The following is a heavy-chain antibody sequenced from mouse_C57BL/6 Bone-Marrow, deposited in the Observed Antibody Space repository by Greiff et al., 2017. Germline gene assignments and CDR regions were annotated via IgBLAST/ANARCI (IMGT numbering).Heavy chain of an antibody. CDR2: ISSGGSYT. Sequence: EVQVVESGGDLVKPGGSLKLSCAASGFTFSSYGMSWVRQTPDKRLEWVATISSGGSYTYYPDSVKGRFTISRDNAKNTLYLQMSSLKSEDTAMYYCARYGSSFDYWGQGTTLTVSS. CDR3: ARYGSSFDY. CDR1: GFTFSSYG. V-gene: IGHV5-6*01. J-gene: IGHJ2*01. D-gene: IGHD1-1*01.